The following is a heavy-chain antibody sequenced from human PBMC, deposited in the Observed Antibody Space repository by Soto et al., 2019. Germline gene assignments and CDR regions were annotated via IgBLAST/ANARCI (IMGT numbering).Heavy chain of an antibody. Sequence: ASVKVSCKASGYTFTSYYMHWVRQAPGQGLEWMGIINPSGGSTSYAQKFQGRVTMTRDTSTSTVYMELSSLRSEDTAVYYCARSELSDYYYYGMEVWGQGTTVNVSS. J-gene: IGHJ6*02. CDR2: INPSGGST. V-gene: IGHV1-46*01. CDR3: ARSELSDYYYYGMEV. CDR1: GYTFTSYY. D-gene: IGHD1-26*01.